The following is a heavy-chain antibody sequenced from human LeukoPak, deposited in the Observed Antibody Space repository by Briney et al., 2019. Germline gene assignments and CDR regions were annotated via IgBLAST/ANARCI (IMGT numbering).Heavy chain of an antibody. Sequence: SETLSLTCAVSGYSISSGYYWGWIRQPPGKGLEWIGSIYHSGSNYYNPSLKSRVTISVDTSKNQFSLKLSSVTAADTAVYYCARQLRYFDWPKPLDVWGKGTTVTVSS. J-gene: IGHJ6*04. CDR2: IYHSGSN. D-gene: IGHD3-9*01. CDR1: GYSISSGYY. CDR3: ARQLRYFDWPKPLDV. V-gene: IGHV4-38-2*01.